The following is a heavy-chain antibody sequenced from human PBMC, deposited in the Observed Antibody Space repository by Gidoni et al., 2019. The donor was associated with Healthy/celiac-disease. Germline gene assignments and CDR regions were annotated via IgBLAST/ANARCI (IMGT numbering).Heavy chain of an antibody. CDR2: IYYSGST. CDR1: GGPISSGGYY. J-gene: IGHJ3*02. V-gene: IGHV4-31*03. Sequence: QVPLQESGPGLVKPSQTLSLTCPVSGGPISSGGYYLSWIRQHPGKGLEWIGYIYYSGSTYYNPSLKSRVTISVDTSKNQFSLKLSSVTAADTAVYYCARASPSDAFDIWGQGTMVTVSS. CDR3: ARASPSDAFDI.